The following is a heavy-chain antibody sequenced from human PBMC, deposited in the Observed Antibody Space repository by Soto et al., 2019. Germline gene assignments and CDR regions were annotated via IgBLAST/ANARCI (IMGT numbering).Heavy chain of an antibody. D-gene: IGHD1-1*01. CDR3: ARVRQGCSANNCYFDP. CDR2: VHISGHS. Sequence: QVHLQESGPGLVAPSGTLSLTCTLSGGSVRAPDWWNWVRQSPDKGLEWIAEVHISGHSNYNPSLRSRVSVSIDSSKNQFYLTLNSVTAADTAIHYCARVRQGCSANNCYFDPWGQGTQVTISS. V-gene: IGHV4-4*02. J-gene: IGHJ5*01. CDR1: GGSVRAPDW.